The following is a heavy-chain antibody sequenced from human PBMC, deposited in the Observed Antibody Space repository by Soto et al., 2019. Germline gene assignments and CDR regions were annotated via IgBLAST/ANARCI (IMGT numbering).Heavy chain of an antibody. CDR2: IYYSGST. Sequence: SETLSLTCTVSGGSISSYYWSWIRQPPGKGLEWIGYIYYSGSTNYNPSLKSRVTISVDTSKNQFSLKLSSVTAADTAVYYCARDRMGEYYGSGSYIYYYYYLDVWGKGTTVTVSS. J-gene: IGHJ6*03. CDR1: GGSISSYY. D-gene: IGHD3-10*01. CDR3: ARDRMGEYYGSGSYIYYYYYLDV. V-gene: IGHV4-59*01.